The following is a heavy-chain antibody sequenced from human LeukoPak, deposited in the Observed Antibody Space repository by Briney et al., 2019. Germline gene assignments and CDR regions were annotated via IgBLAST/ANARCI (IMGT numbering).Heavy chain of an antibody. D-gene: IGHD5-24*01. Sequence: GESLKICCKGSGYSFTSYWIGWVRQMPGKGLEWMGLIYPGDSDTRYSPSFQGQVTFSADKSISTAYVQWSSLKASDTAMYYCARMTATDGKNDAFDIWGLGTMVTLSS. V-gene: IGHV5-51*01. CDR2: IYPGDSDT. CDR3: ARMTATDGKNDAFDI. CDR1: GYSFTSYW. J-gene: IGHJ3*02.